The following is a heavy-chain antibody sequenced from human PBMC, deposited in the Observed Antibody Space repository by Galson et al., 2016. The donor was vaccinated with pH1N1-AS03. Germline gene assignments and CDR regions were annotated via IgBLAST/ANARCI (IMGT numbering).Heavy chain of an antibody. CDR1: GFIFNNHW. J-gene: IGHJ6*03. CDR3: ARRRNPLGFHHYYYMDV. Sequence: LRLSCAASGFIFNNHWMHWVRQPPGEGLVWVSRIDNDGRNTDYADSVKGRFTISRDNAKNSLYLQMNSLRAEDTAVYYCARRRNPLGFHHYYYMDVWGKGTTVTVSS. V-gene: IGHV3-74*01. D-gene: IGHD3-10*01. CDR2: IDNDGRNT.